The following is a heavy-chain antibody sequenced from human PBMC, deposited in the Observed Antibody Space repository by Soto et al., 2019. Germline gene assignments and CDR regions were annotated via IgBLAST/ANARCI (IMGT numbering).Heavy chain of an antibody. Sequence: PGGSLRLSCAASGFTFNNYGIHWVRQAPGKGLEWLAVIWCDGSNKYYADSVKGRFTISRDNSKNTMFLQMNSLRAEDTAVYYCARLYTSDWYSGLDYWGQGTLVTVSS. D-gene: IGHD6-19*01. CDR2: IWCDGSNK. CDR3: ARLYTSDWYSGLDY. V-gene: IGHV3-33*01. J-gene: IGHJ4*02. CDR1: GFTFNNYG.